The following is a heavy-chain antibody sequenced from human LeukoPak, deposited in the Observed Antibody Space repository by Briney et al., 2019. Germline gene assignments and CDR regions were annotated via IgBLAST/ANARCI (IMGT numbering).Heavy chain of an antibody. Sequence: QPGGSLRLSCAASGFTVSSNYMSWVRQAPGKGLEWVSVIYSGGSTYYADSVKGRFTISRDNSKNTLYLQMNTLRAEDTAVYYCARDPGGVVYFDYWGQGTLVTVSS. V-gene: IGHV3-53*01. J-gene: IGHJ4*02. CDR1: GFTVSSNY. CDR2: IYSGGST. D-gene: IGHD2-8*01. CDR3: ARDPGGVVYFDY.